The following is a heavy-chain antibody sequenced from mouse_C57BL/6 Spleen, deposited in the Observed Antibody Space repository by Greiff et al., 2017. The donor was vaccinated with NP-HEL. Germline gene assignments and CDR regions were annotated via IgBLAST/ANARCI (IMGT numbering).Heavy chain of an antibody. V-gene: IGHV1-81*01. CDR1: GYTFTSYG. J-gene: IGHJ3*01. D-gene: IGHD3-3*01. CDR3: ARGGDGWFAY. CDR2: IYPRSGNT. Sequence: VQLQQSGAELARPGASVKLSCKASGYTFTSYGISWVKQRTGQGLEWIGEIYPRSGNTYYNEKFKGKATLTADKSSSTAYMELRSLTSEDSAVYFCARGGDGWFAYWGQGTLVTVSA.